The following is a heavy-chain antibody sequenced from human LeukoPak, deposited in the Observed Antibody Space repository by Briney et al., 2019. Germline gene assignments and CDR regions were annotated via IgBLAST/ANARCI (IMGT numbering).Heavy chain of an antibody. CDR3: ARHYDYVWGSYNSYYMDV. Sequence: ASVKVSCKASGYTFTGYYMHWVRQAPGQGLEWMGWINPNSGGTNYAQKFQGRVTMTRDTSISTAYMELSRLRSDDTAVYYCARHYDYVWGSYNSYYMDVWGKGTTVTISS. V-gene: IGHV1-2*02. D-gene: IGHD3-16*01. CDR2: INPNSGGT. J-gene: IGHJ6*03. CDR1: GYTFTGYY.